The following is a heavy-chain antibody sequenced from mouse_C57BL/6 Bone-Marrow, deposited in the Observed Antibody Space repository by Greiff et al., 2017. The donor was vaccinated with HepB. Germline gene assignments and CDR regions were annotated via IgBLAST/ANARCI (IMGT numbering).Heavy chain of an antibody. D-gene: IGHD2-4*01. J-gene: IGHJ3*01. V-gene: IGHV2-5*01. CDR1: GFSLTSYG. Sequence: VKLQESGPGLVQPSQSLSITCTVSGFSLTSYGVHWVRQSPGKGLEWLGVIWRGGSTDYNAAFMSRLSITKDNSKSQVFFKMNSLQADDTAIYYGAKPYYDYDWFAYWGQGALVTVSA. CDR2: IWRGGST. CDR3: AKPYYDYDWFAY.